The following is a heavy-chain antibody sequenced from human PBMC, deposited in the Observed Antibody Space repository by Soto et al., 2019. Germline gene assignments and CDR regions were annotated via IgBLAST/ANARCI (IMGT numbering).Heavy chain of an antibody. CDR1: GFTFRSYA. CDR3: AKGRPMVRGVIIVDAFDI. D-gene: IGHD3-10*01. J-gene: IGHJ3*02. CDR2: ISGSGGST. V-gene: IGHV3-23*01. Sequence: EVQLLESGGGLVQPGGSLRLSCAASGFTFRSYAMSWVRQAPGKGLEWVSAISGSGGSTYYADSVKGRFTISRDNSKNTLYLQMNSLRAEDTAVYYCAKGRPMVRGVIIVDAFDIWGQGTMVTVSS.